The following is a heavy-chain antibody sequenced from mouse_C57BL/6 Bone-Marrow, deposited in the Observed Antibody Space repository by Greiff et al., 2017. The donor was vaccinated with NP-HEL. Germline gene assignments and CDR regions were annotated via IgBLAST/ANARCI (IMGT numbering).Heavy chain of an antibody. D-gene: IGHD1-1*01. V-gene: IGHV3-6*01. Sequence: EVQLVESGPGLVKPSQSLSLTCSVTGYSITSGYYWNWIRQFPGNKLEWMGYISYDGSNNYNPSLKNRISITRDTSKNKFFLKLNSVTTEDTATYYCARDEGYYGSSYWYFDVWGTGTTVTVSS. CDR1: GYSITSGYY. CDR2: ISYDGSN. CDR3: ARDEGYYGSSYWYFDV. J-gene: IGHJ1*03.